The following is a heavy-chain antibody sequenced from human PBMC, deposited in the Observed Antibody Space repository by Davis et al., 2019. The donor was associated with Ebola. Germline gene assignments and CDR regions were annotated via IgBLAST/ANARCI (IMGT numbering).Heavy chain of an antibody. CDR2: IYSGGST. V-gene: IGHV3-53*01. J-gene: IGHJ5*02. D-gene: IGHD1-7*01. CDR1: GFTVSSNY. Sequence: GGSLRLSCAASGFTVSSNYMSWVRQAPGKGLEWVSVIYSGGSTYYADSVKGGFTISRDNSKNTLYLQMNSLRAADTAVYYCAKDGWNYGLCNWFDPWGQGTLVTVSS. CDR3: AKDGWNYGLCNWFDP.